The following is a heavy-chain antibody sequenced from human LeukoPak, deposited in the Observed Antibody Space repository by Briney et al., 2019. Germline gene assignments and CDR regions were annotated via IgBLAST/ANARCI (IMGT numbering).Heavy chain of an antibody. D-gene: IGHD6-13*01. Sequence: GGSLRLSCAASGLNFSSRWMNWVRQAPGQGLEWVASIKEDGSEKRYVDSVKGRFTISRDNGKNSLYLQMNSLRAEDTAVYYCARDSGWWRFDFWGQGTLVTVSS. CDR2: IKEDGSEK. J-gene: IGHJ4*02. V-gene: IGHV3-7*03. CDR1: GLNFSSRW. CDR3: ARDSGWWRFDF.